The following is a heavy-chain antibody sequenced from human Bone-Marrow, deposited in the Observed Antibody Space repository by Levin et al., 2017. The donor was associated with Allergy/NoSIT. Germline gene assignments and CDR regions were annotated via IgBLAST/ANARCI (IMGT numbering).Heavy chain of an antibody. CDR3: ARGRFLQWSIEFFGLDV. CDR1: GGSLKGYQ. Sequence: SETLSLTCVVDGGSLKGYQWTWIRQTPGQGLEFIGEINHSGGPNYNPSLQRRVTMSIDTSKNQISLNLTSVTAADTAVYFCARGRFLQWSIEFFGLDVWGQGTPVIVSS. CDR2: INHSGGP. J-gene: IGHJ6*02. V-gene: IGHV4-34*01. D-gene: IGHD3-3*01.